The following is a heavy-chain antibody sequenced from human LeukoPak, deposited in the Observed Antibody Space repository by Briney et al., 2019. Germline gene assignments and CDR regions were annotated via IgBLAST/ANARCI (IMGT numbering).Heavy chain of an antibody. CDR2: MNPNSGNT. CDR3: ARGAKRITIFGVVDETYYYGMDV. J-gene: IGHJ6*02. CDR1: GGTFSSYA. Sequence: ASVKVSCKASGGTFSSYAISWVRQAPGQGLEWMGWMNPNSGNTGYAQKFQGRVTMTRNTSISTAYMELSSLRSEDTAVYYCARGAKRITIFGVVDETYYYGMDVWGQGTTVTVSS. V-gene: IGHV1-8*02. D-gene: IGHD3-3*01.